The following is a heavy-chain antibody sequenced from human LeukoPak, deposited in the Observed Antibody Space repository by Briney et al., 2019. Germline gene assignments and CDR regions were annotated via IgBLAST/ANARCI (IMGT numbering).Heavy chain of an antibody. V-gene: IGHV3-23*01. CDR2: ISGSGGST. J-gene: IGHJ4*02. CDR1: GFTFSSYA. D-gene: IGHD3-22*01. Sequence: GGSLRLSCVASGFTFSSYAMSWVRQAPGKGLEWVSAISGSGGSTYYADSVKGRFTISRDNSKNTLYLQMNSLRAEDTAVYYCAKGTMIVVVISFDYWGQGTLVTVSS. CDR3: AKGTMIVVVISFDY.